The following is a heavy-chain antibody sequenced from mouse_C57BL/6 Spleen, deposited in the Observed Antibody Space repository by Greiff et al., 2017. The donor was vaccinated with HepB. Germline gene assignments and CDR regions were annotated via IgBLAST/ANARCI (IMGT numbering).Heavy chain of an antibody. Sequence: QVQLKQPGAELVRPGSSVKLSCKASGYTFTSYWMDWVKQRPGQGLEWIGNIYPSDSETHYNQKFKDKATLTVDKSSSTAYMQLSSLTSEDSAVYYCATLYYDYDVRYFDVWGTGTTVTVSS. CDR3: ATLYYDYDVRYFDV. D-gene: IGHD2-4*01. V-gene: IGHV1-61*01. CDR1: GYTFTSYW. CDR2: IYPSDSET. J-gene: IGHJ1*03.